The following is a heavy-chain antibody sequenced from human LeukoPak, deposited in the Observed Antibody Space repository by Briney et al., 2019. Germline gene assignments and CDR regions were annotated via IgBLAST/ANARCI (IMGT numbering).Heavy chain of an antibody. CDR3: ARVGYCSSTSCYIFDY. V-gene: IGHV3-48*04. D-gene: IGHD2-2*02. CDR2: ISSSSSTI. J-gene: IGHJ4*02. CDR1: GFTFSSYS. Sequence: AGGSLRLSCAASGFTFSSYSMNWVRQAPGKGLEWVSYISSSSSTIYYADSVKGRFTISRDNAKNSLYLQMNSLRAEDTAVYYCARVGYCSSTSCYIFDYWGQRTLVTVSS.